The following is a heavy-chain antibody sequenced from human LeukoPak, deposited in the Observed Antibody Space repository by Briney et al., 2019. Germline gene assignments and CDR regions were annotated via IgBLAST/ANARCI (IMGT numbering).Heavy chain of an antibody. J-gene: IGHJ4*02. D-gene: IGHD6-13*01. CDR3: ARLGIAAAGGFDY. V-gene: IGHV1-8*01. CDR2: MNPNSGNT. Sequence: ASVKDSCRASGYTFTSYDINWVRQATGQGLEWMGWMNPNSGNTGYAQKFQGRVTMTRNTSISTAYMELSSLRSEDTAVYYCARLGIAAAGGFDYWGQGTLVTVSS. CDR1: GYTFTSYD.